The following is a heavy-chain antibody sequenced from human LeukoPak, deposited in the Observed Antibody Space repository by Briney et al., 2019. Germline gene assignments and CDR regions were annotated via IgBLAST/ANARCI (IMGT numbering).Heavy chain of an antibody. CDR3: ARVDVDRGFGGQFDY. J-gene: IGHJ4*02. Sequence: GGSLRLSCAASGFTFSSYWMSWVRQAPGKGLEWVANIKQDGSEKYYVDSVKGRFTISRDNAKNSLYLQMNSLRAEDTAVYYCARVDVDRGFGGQFDYWGQGTPVTVSS. CDR2: IKQDGSEK. V-gene: IGHV3-7*01. CDR1: GFTFSSYW. D-gene: IGHD3-10*01.